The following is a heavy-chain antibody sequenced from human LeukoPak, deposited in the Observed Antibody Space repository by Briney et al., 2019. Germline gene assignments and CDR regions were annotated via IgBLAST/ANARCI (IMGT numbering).Heavy chain of an antibody. CDR1: GGTFSSYA. V-gene: IGHV1-69*04. D-gene: IGHD3-3*01. Sequence: EASVKVSCKASGGTFSSYAISWVRQAPGQGLEWMGRIIPILGIANYAQKFQGRVTMTRDTSTSTVYMELSSLRSEDTAVYYCARGGVLRFLEHLDYWGQGTLVTVSS. CDR3: ARGGVLRFLEHLDY. J-gene: IGHJ4*02. CDR2: IIPILGIA.